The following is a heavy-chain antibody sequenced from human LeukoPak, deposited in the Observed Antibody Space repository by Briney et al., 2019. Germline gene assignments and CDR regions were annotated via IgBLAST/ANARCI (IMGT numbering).Heavy chain of an antibody. Sequence: ASVKVSCKASGYTFTSYGISWVRQAPGQGLEWMGWISAYNGNTNYAQKLQGRVTMTTDTSTSTAYMELRSLRSDDTAVYYCARGPGIEPAVHQNPKDYWGQGTPVTVSS. D-gene: IGHD6-13*01. CDR3: ARGPGIEPAVHQNPKDY. J-gene: IGHJ4*02. V-gene: IGHV1-18*01. CDR1: GYTFTSYG. CDR2: ISAYNGNT.